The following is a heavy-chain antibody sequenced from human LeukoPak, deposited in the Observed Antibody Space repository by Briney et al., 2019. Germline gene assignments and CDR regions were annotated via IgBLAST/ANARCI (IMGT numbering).Heavy chain of an antibody. J-gene: IGHJ5*02. CDR3: AKEGTPQVSTWYDL. CDR2: ISYEGGTQ. Sequence: GRSLRLSCAASGFTLSPYGMHWVRQAPGKGLEWVAVISYEGGTQHYADSVKGRFIISRDNPRNTLYLQMNILRTEDTAVYYCAKEGTPQVSTWYDLWGQGTQVIVSS. V-gene: IGHV3-30*18. CDR1: GFTLSPYG. D-gene: IGHD3-10*01.